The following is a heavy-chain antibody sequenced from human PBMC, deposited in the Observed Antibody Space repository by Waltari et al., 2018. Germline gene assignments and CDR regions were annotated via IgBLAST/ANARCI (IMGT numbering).Heavy chain of an antibody. Sequence: QVQLQESGPGLVKPSETLSLTCTVSGGSISSYYWSWIRQPPGKGLEWIGYSYYSGSTNYNPSLKSRVTISVDPSKNQCSLKLSSVTAADTAVYYCARDYCSSTSCYLDAFDIWGQGTMVTVSS. CDR2: SYYSGST. V-gene: IGHV4-59*01. D-gene: IGHD2-2*01. J-gene: IGHJ3*02. CDR3: ARDYCSSTSCYLDAFDI. CDR1: GGSISSYY.